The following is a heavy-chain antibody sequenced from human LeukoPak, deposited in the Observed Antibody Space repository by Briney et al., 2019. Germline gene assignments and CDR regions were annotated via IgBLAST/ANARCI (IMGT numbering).Heavy chain of an antibody. CDR1: GFTFSNAW. D-gene: IGHD6-19*01. CDR3: TTRMEYSSGWYGDC. CDR2: IKSKTDGGTT. Sequence: TGGSLRLSCAASGFTFSNAWMSWVRQAPGKGLEWVGRIKSKTDGGTTDYAAPVKGRFTISRDDSKNTLYLQMNSLKTEDTAVYYCTTRMEYSSGWYGDCWGQGTLVTVSS. J-gene: IGHJ4*02. V-gene: IGHV3-15*01.